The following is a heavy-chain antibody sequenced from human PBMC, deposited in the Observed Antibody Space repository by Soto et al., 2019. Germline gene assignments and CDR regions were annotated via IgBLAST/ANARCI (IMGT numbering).Heavy chain of an antibody. Sequence: EVQLVESGGGLVKPGGSLRLSCAASGFTFSSYSMNWVRQAPGKGLEWVSSISSSSSYIYYADSVKGRFTISRDNAKNSLYLQMNSLRAEDKAVYYCSRDFRGAHDYWGQGTLVTVSS. J-gene: IGHJ4*02. D-gene: IGHD1-26*01. CDR3: SRDFRGAHDY. CDR1: GFTFSSYS. CDR2: ISSSSSYI. V-gene: IGHV3-21*01.